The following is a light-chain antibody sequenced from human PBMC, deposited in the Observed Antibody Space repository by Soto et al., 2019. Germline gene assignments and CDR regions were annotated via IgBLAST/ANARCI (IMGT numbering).Light chain of an antibody. CDR2: EGS. CDR1: SSDVGSYNL. Sequence: QSALTQPASVSRSPGQSITISCTGTSSDVGSYNLVSWYQQHPGKAPKLMIYEGSKRPSGVSNRFSGSKSGNTASLTISGLHAEDEAHYYCCSYAGSSTFYAFGTGTKLTVL. CDR3: CSYAGSSTFYA. J-gene: IGLJ1*01. V-gene: IGLV2-23*01.